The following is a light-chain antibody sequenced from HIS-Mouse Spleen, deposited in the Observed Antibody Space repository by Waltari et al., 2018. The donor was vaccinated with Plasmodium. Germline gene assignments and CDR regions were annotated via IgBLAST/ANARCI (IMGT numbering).Light chain of an antibody. J-gene: IGLJ3*02. Sequence: QPVLTQPPSSSASPGESARLTCTLPSDINVGSYNIYWYQQKPGSPPRYLLYYYSDSDKGEGSGVPSRFVGSKDASASTGILLRPGIQSEDEADDDWMIGPSNAAGVFGGGTKLTVL. CDR1: SDINVGSYN. V-gene: IGLV5-37*01. CDR3: MIGPSNAAGV. CDR2: YYSDSDK.